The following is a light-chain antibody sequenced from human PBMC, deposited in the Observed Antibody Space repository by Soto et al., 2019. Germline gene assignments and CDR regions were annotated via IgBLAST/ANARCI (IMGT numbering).Light chain of an antibody. CDR2: GVS. Sequence: EIVLTQSPGTLSLSPGERATLSCRASQSVINNYLAWYQQKPGQAPRLLIYGVSSRATGIPDRFSGSGSGTDFTLTISRLEPEDFVVYYCQQYGSSPFITFGQGTRLEIK. CDR1: QSVINNY. CDR3: QQYGSSPFIT. V-gene: IGKV3-20*01. J-gene: IGKJ5*01.